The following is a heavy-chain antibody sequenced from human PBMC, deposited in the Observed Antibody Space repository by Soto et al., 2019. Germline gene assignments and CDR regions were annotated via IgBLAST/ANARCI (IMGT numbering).Heavy chain of an antibody. CDR2: IYYSGST. CDR3: ARLYEYTAMFPFDY. CDR1: GGSISSSSYY. Sequence: QLQLQESGPGLVKPSETLSLTCTVSGGSISSSSYYWGWIRQPPGKGLEWIGSIYYSGSTYYNPSLKSRVTTSVDTSKNQFSLKMSSVTAADTAVYYCARLYEYTAMFPFDYWGQGTLVTVSS. J-gene: IGHJ4*02. V-gene: IGHV4-39*01. D-gene: IGHD5-18*01.